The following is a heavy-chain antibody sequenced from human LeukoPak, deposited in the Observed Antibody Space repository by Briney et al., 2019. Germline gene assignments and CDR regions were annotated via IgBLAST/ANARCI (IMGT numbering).Heavy chain of an antibody. CDR3: ARKAWGSSRSDY. Sequence: ASVKVSCKTSGFTFTSYAVHWVRQAPGQSLEWMGWINAGNGNTKCSQKFQGRVTITRDTSASTVYMELSSLISEDTAVYYCARKAWGSSRSDYWGQGTLVTVSP. CDR2: INAGNGNT. V-gene: IGHV1-3*01. J-gene: IGHJ4*02. CDR1: GFTFTSYA. D-gene: IGHD6-13*01.